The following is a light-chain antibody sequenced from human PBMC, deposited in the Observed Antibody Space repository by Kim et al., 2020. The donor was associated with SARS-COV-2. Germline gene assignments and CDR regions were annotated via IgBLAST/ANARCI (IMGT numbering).Light chain of an antibody. CDR3: QQSYITPFT. CDR2: AAS. J-gene: IGKJ3*01. CDR1: QSISSH. V-gene: IGKV1-39*01. Sequence: ASVGDRVAITCRTTQSISSHLNWYQQKPGRAPKLLISAASTLQGGVPSRFSGSGSETDFTLTISSLQPEDFATYFCQQSYITPFTFGPGTKVDIK.